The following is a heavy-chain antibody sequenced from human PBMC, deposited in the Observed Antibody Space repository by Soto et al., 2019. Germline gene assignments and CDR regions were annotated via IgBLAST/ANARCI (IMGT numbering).Heavy chain of an antibody. CDR1: GFTVSSKY. V-gene: IGHV3-53*02. Sequence: DVQLVETGGELIQPGGSLRLSCAASGFTVSSKYMSWVRQAPGKGLEWVSVIWSAGLIYYADSVRGRFTISRDISKNILYLKMTSLRADDTAVYYCAREAPMDVWGRGTTVTVSS. J-gene: IGHJ6*02. CDR2: IWSAGLI. CDR3: AREAPMDV.